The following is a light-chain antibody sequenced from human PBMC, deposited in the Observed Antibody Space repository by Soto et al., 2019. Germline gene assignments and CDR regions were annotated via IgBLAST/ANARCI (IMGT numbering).Light chain of an antibody. CDR2: EVS. J-gene: IGLJ1*01. V-gene: IGLV2-23*02. CDR1: SSDVGSYNL. Sequence: QSALTQPASVSGSPGQSITISCTGTSSDVGSYNLVSWYQQHPGKAPKLMIYEVSKRPSGVSNRFSGSKSGNTASLTIPGLQAEDEADYYCCSYAGSLYVFRTGTKVTVL. CDR3: CSYAGSLYV.